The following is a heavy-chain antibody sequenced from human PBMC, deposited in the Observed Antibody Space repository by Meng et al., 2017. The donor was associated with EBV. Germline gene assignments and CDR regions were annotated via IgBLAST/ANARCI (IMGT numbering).Heavy chain of an antibody. CDR2: IYWDDDK. CDR1: GFSLSTRGVG. Sequence: QITLKESGPTLVKPTQTLTLTVTFSGFSLSTRGVGVGWIRQPPGKALEWLALIYWDDDKRYSPSLKSRLTITKDTSKNQVVLTMTNMDPVDAATYYCAHIIAARPFDYWGQGTLVTVSS. D-gene: IGHD6-6*01. V-gene: IGHV2-5*02. J-gene: IGHJ4*02. CDR3: AHIIAARPFDY.